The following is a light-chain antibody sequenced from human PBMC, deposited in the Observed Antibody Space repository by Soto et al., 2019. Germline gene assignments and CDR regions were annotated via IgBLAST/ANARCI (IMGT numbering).Light chain of an antibody. Sequence: EIVMTQSPATLSVSPGERATLSCRASQSVSSNLAWYQQKPGQAPRLLIYGASTRATGIPARFSGSGSGTEFTLTISSLQSEYFAVYYCLQYNNWPPQYTFGQGTKLEIK. CDR3: LQYNNWPPQYT. CDR2: GAS. J-gene: IGKJ2*01. CDR1: QSVSSN. V-gene: IGKV3-15*01.